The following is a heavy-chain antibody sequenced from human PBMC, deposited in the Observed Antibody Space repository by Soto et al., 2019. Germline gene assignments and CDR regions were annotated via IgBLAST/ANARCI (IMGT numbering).Heavy chain of an antibody. D-gene: IGHD3-10*01. CDR2: IYYDGST. Sequence: SETLSLTCTVSGGSISTYFWGWIRQPPGKGLEWIGYIYYDGSTKSNPSIKSRVTISVDTSKNQFSLKLSSVTAADTAVYYCARDSGTDHYYYMDVWGKGTTVTVSS. J-gene: IGHJ6*03. V-gene: IGHV4-59*01. CDR3: ARDSGTDHYYYMDV. CDR1: GGSISTYF.